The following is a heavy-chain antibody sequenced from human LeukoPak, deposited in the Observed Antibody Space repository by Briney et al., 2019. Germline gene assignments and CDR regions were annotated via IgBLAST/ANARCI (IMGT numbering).Heavy chain of an antibody. Sequence: ASVKVSRKASGYTFTGYYMHWVRQAPGQGLEWMGWINPNSGGTNYAQKFQGRVTMTRDTSISTAYMELSRLRSDDTAVYHCAREPVAGHYFDYWGQGTLVTVSS. CDR1: GYTFTGYY. J-gene: IGHJ4*02. CDR2: INPNSGGT. D-gene: IGHD6-19*01. V-gene: IGHV1-2*02. CDR3: AREPVAGHYFDY.